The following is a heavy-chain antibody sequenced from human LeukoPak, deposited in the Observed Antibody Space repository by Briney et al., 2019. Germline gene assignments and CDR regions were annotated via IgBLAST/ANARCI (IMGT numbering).Heavy chain of an antibody. CDR1: GYTFTDYY. D-gene: IGHD1-26*01. CDR3: AREGPIVGATHLVDY. J-gene: IGHJ4*02. Sequence: GASVKVSFKAYGYTFTDYYMHWVRQAPGQGLEWMGWINPNSGGTNYARKFQGRVTMTRDTSISTAYMELSRLRSDDTAVYYCAREGPIVGATHLVDYWGQGTLVTVSS. V-gene: IGHV1-2*02. CDR2: INPNSGGT.